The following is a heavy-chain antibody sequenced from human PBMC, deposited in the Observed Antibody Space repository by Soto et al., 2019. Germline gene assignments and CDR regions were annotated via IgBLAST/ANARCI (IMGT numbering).Heavy chain of an antibody. D-gene: IGHD3-10*01. V-gene: IGHV3-48*02. CDR2: ISSSSTST. CDR1: GFSFSTYA. Sequence: GGPLRLSCTASGFSFSTYAMSWVRQAPGKGLAWVSYISSSSTSTFYADSVKGRFTISRDNAKNSLYLQMNSLRDDDTAIYYCARVGGVRTFDFWGQGALVTVSS. CDR3: ARVGGVRTFDF. J-gene: IGHJ4*02.